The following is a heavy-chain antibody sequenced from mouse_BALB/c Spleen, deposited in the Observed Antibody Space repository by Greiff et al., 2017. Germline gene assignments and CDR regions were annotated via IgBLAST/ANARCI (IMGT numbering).Heavy chain of an antibody. CDR1: GFTFSDYY. CDR2: ISDGGSYT. D-gene: IGHD2-10*02. J-gene: IGHJ4*01. V-gene: IGHV5-4*02. CDR3: AREYGNLGAMDD. Sequence: EVQVEESGGGLVKPGGSLKLSCAASGFTFSDYYMYWVRQTPEKRLEWVATISDGGSYTYYPDSVKGRFTISRDNAKNNLYLQMSSLKSEDTAMYYDAREYGNLGAMDDWGQGTSVTGSS.